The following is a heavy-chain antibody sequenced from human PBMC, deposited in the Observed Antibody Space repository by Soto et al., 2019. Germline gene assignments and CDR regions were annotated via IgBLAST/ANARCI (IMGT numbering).Heavy chain of an antibody. CDR2: IGYDGSNK. D-gene: IGHD2-15*01. CDR3: ARDSYCSGGSCYSYYYGMDV. J-gene: IGHJ6*02. Sequence: QVQLVESGGGVVQPGRSLRLSCAASGFTFSSYGMHWVRQAPGKGLEWVAVIGYDGSNKYYADSVKGRFTISRDNSKNTLYLQMNSLRAEDTAVYYCARDSYCSGGSCYSYYYGMDVWGQGTTVTVSS. CDR1: GFTFSSYG. V-gene: IGHV3-33*01.